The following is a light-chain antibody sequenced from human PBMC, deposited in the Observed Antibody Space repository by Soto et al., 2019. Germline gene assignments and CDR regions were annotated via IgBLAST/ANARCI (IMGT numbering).Light chain of an antibody. CDR2: GTS. CDR3: QQYGDSVFT. Sequence: EIVLTQSPATLSLSPGERATLSCRASQSVNSGYLAWFQQKRGRAPRLLIYGTSGRATGIPDRFSGNGSRTEFTLTISRLEPEDVGVYYCQQYGDSVFTFGPGTKVEIK. CDR1: QSVNSGY. J-gene: IGKJ3*01. V-gene: IGKV3-20*01.